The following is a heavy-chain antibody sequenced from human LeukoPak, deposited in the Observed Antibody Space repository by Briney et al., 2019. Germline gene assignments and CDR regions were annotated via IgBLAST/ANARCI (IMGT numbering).Heavy chain of an antibody. CDR2: IYHSGST. CDR3: ARAQWLGDAFDI. V-gene: IGHV4-30-2*01. Sequence: KPSETLSLTCAVSGGSISSGGYSWSWIRQPPGKGLEWIGYIYHSGSTYYNPPLKSRVTISVDRSKNQFSLKLSSATAADTAVYYCARAQWLGDAFDIWGQGTMVTVSS. CDR1: GGSISSGGYS. J-gene: IGHJ3*02. D-gene: IGHD3-22*01.